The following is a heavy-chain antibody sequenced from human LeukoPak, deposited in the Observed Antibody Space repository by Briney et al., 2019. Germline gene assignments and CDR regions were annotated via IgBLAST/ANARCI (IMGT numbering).Heavy chain of an antibody. J-gene: IGHJ4*02. CDR3: AKDLSWWVTADY. Sequence: PGGSPRLSCAASGFPFSGNAMSWVRQAPGRGLEWVSGVGGDEKAHYADFVRGRCTISRDNSKKTVYLQMNSLTVEDTAVYYCAKDLSWWVTADYWGQGVLVTVSS. D-gene: IGHD2-21*02. CDR2: VGGDEKA. V-gene: IGHV3-23*01. CDR1: GFPFSGNA.